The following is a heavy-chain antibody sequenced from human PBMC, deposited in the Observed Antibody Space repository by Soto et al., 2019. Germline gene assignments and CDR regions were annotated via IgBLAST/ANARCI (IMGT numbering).Heavy chain of an antibody. Sequence: EVQLVEYGGGLVKPGEALTLSCTASGFTFSRYSMNWVRQAPGKGLEWVASISSASNDITYADSVKGRFIISRDNAENSLYLQMNRLRPEDTALYYGARVAYWGQGTLGTVSS. CDR2: ISSASNDI. V-gene: IGHV3-21*01. J-gene: IGHJ4*02. CDR3: ARVAY. CDR1: GFTFSRYS.